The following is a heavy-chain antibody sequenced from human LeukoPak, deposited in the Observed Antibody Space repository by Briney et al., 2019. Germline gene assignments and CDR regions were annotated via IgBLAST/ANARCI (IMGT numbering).Heavy chain of an antibody. V-gene: IGHV4-59*01. CDR2: IYYSGST. J-gene: IGHJ6*03. D-gene: IGHD3-10*01. CDR1: GGSLSSYY. Sequence: SETLSLTCTVSGGSLSSYYWSWIRQPPGKGLEWIGDIYYSGSTNYNPSLKSRVTISVDTSKNQFSLKLSSVTAADTAVYYCARRNRSGSYYNDYYYMDVWGKGTTVTVSS. CDR3: ARRNRSGSYYNDYYYMDV.